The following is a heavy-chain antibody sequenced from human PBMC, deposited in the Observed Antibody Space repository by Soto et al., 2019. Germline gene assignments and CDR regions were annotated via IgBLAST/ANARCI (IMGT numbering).Heavy chain of an antibody. Sequence: GSLRLSCAASGFTFSSYGMHWVRQAPGKGLEWVAVISYDGSNKYYADSVKGRFTISRDNSKNTLYLQMNSLRAEDTAVYYCAKDSSSWYLRYGMDVWGQGTTVTVSS. CDR3: AKDSSSWYLRYGMDV. V-gene: IGHV3-30*18. CDR2: ISYDGSNK. D-gene: IGHD6-13*01. CDR1: GFTFSSYG. J-gene: IGHJ6*02.